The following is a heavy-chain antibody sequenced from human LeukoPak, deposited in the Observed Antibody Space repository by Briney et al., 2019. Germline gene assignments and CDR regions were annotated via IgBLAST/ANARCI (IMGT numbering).Heavy chain of an antibody. CDR2: INPNSGGT. CDR3: ASKLGGGWYRAFDY. CDR1: GYTFTGYY. Sequence: ASVKVSCKASGYTFTGYYMHWVRQAPGQGLEWMGWINPNSGGTNYAQKFQGRVTMTRDTSISTAYMELSRLRSDDTAVYYCASKLGGGWYRAFDYWGQGTLVTVSS. V-gene: IGHV1-2*02. D-gene: IGHD6-19*01. J-gene: IGHJ4*02.